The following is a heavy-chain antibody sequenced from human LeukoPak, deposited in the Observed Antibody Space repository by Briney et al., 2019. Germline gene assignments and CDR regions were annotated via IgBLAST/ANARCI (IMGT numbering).Heavy chain of an antibody. V-gene: IGHV1-2*02. Sequence: EASVKVSCKASGYTFTGYYMHWVRQAPGQGLEWMGWINPKSGDTNYAQKFQGRVTLTRDTSISTAYMDLSRLSSDDTAVYYCARDTSSWYSDYYYYMDVWGKGTTVTVSS. CDR1: GYTFTGYY. J-gene: IGHJ6*03. CDR2: INPKSGDT. CDR3: ARDTSSWYSDYYYYMDV. D-gene: IGHD6-13*01.